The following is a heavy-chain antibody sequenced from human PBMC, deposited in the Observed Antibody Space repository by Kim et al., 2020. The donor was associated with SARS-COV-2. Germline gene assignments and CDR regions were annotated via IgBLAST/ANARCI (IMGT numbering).Heavy chain of an antibody. CDR3: ARAGSIAAAGEDGMDV. CDR2: TYYRSKWYN. CDR1: GVSVSSNSAA. D-gene: IGHD6-13*01. Sequence: SQTLSLTCAISGVSVSSNSAAWNWIRQSPSRGLEWLGRTYYRSKWYNDYAVSVKSRITINPDTSKNQFSLQLNSVTPEDTAVYYCARAGSIAAAGEDGMDVWGQGTTVTVSS. J-gene: IGHJ6*02. V-gene: IGHV6-1*01.